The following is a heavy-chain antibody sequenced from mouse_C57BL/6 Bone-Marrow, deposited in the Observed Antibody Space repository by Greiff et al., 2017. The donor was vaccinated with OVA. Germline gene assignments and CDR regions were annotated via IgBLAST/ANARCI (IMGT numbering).Heavy chain of an antibody. D-gene: IGHD1-1*01. CDR1: GYTFTSYW. CDR3: ARGTVVPVMDY. V-gene: IGHV1-50*01. J-gene: IGHJ4*01. CDR2: IDPSDSNT. Sequence: QVQLQQPGAELVKPGASVKLSCKASGYTFTSYWMQWVKQRPGQGLEWIGEIDPSDSNTNYNQKFKGKATLTVDTSSSTAYMQLSSLTSEDSAVYYCARGTVVPVMDYWGQGTSVTVSS.